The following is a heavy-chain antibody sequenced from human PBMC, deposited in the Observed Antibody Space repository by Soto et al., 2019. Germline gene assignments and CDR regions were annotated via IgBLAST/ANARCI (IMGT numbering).Heavy chain of an antibody. CDR2: VNTNSGNT. CDR1: GYTFSCCD. D-gene: IGHD4-17*01. J-gene: IGHJ4*02. Sequence: QVQLVQSGAEVKKPGASVKVSCKASGYTFSCCDINWVRQAPGQGLEWLGWVNTNSGNTGSAQRFQGRVTMTRDTSISTAYKELNSLGTDDKAVYYCARVYGDVTHWGQGTLVTVSS. CDR3: ARVYGDVTH. V-gene: IGHV1-8*01.